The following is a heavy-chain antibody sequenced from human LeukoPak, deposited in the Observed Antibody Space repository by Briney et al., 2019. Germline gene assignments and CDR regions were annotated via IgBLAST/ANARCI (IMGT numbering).Heavy chain of an antibody. J-gene: IGHJ4*02. CDR1: TLSVSYNY. D-gene: IGHD4-11*01. Sequence: GGSLRLSCAASTLSVSYNYMNWVRQAPGKGLEWVALLFASGKTYYADSVKGRFTISGGPSKSSLHLQMNSLRFEDTALYFCAGSVYSQPDQWGQGTQVAVSS. V-gene: IGHV3-53*01. CDR2: LFASGKT. CDR3: AGSVYSQPDQ.